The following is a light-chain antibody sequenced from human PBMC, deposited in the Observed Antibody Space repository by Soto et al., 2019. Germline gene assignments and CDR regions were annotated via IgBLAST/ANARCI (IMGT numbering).Light chain of an antibody. Sequence: QSVLTQPRSVSGSPGQSVTISCTGTSSDVDVYNYVCWYQQYPSKAPKIMIYDVSKRPSAVPDRFSGSKSDNTASLTISGRQAEDEADYYCCSYAGGSTFVFGIGNKVTVL. J-gene: IGLJ1*01. CDR1: SSDVDVYNY. V-gene: IGLV2-11*01. CDR2: DVS. CDR3: CSYAGGSTFV.